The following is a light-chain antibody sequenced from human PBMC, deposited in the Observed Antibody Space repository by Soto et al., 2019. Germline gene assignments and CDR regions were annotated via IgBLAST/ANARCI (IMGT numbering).Light chain of an antibody. CDR3: QQYGSSPDT. Sequence: EIVLTQSPRTLSLSPGDRATLSCRASQTLRRTYIDWYKQKPGQAPRLXIYGASSRATGIPDRVSGSGSGTEFTLTISRLQPEDFEVYYCQQYGSSPDTFGQGTRLEI. J-gene: IGKJ5*01. V-gene: IGKV3-20*01. CDR1: QTLRRTY. CDR2: GAS.